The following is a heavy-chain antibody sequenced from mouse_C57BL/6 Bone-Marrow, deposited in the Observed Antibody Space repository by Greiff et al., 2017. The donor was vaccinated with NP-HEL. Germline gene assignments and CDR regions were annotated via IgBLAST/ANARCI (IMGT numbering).Heavy chain of an antibody. V-gene: IGHV1-19*01. D-gene: IGHD2-1*01. CDR1: GYTFTDYY. J-gene: IGHJ3*01. CDR3: ASIYYYPLFAY. Sequence: EVKVVESGPVLVKPGASVKMSCKASGYTFTDYYMNWVKQSHGKSLEWIGVINPYNGGTSYNQKFKGKATLTVDKSSSTAYMELNSLTSEDSAVYYCASIYYYPLFAYWGQGTLVTVSA. CDR2: INPYNGGT.